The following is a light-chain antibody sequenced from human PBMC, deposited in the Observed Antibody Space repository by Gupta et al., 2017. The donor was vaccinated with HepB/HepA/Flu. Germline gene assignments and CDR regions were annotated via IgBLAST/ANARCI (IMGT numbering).Light chain of an antibody. V-gene: IGKV1D-13*01. Sequence: AIQLTQSPSSLSASVGDRVTITCRASQGISSALAWYQQRPGKPPKLLINYASSLESEVPSRFSGSGSGTDFTLTISSLQPEDFATYYFQQSYKHLTFGGGTKVEV. CDR3: QQSYKHLT. J-gene: IGKJ4*01. CDR1: QGISSA. CDR2: YAS.